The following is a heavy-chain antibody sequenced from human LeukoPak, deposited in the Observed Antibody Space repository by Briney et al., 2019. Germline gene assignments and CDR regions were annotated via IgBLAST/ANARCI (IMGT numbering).Heavy chain of an antibody. CDR1: GFTFSSYS. V-gene: IGHV3-21*06. D-gene: IGHD4-17*01. CDR2: ISPSSGYI. Sequence: GGSLRLSCAASGFTFSSYSMNRVRQAPGKGLEWVSSISPSSGYIYYADSVKGRLTISRDDAKNSLCLQMNSLRAEDTAVYYCARGGVTTYGYEFWGQGAPVTVSS. J-gene: IGHJ4*02. CDR3: ARGGVTTYGYEF.